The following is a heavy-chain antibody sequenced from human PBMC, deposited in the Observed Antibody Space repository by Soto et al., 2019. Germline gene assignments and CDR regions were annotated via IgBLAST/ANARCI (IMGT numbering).Heavy chain of an antibody. CDR2: IYYSGST. CDR1: GGSISSGGYY. CDR3: ARDYYGSGSYFQLDY. D-gene: IGHD3-10*01. Sequence: SETLSLTCTVSGGSISSGGYYWSWIRQHPGKGLEWIGYIYYSGSTYYNPSLKSRVTISVDTSKNQFSLKLSSVTAADTAVYYCARDYYGSGSYFQLDYWGQGTLVTVSS. V-gene: IGHV4-31*03. J-gene: IGHJ4*02.